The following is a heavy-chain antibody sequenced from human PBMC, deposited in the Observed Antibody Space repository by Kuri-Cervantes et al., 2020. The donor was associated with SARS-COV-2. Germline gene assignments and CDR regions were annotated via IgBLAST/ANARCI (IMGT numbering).Heavy chain of an antibody. Sequence: ASVKVSCKASGYTFTSYAMNWVRQAPGQGLEWMGWINTNTGNPTYAQGFTGRFVFSLDTSVSTAYPQISSLKAEDTAVYYCAREYVWGSYRRFDYWGQGTLVTVSS. CDR3: AREYVWGSYRRFDY. J-gene: IGHJ4*02. CDR1: GYTFTSYA. D-gene: IGHD3-16*02. V-gene: IGHV7-4-1*02. CDR2: INTNTGNP.